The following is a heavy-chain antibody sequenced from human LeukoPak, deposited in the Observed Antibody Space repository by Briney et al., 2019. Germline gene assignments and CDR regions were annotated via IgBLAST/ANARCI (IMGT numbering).Heavy chain of an antibody. CDR3: AKDPRSGRIAAAGPLNWFDP. V-gene: IGHV3-23*01. D-gene: IGHD6-13*01. CDR1: GFTFSSYA. J-gene: IGHJ5*02. Sequence: GGSLRLSCAASGFTFSSYAMSWVRQAPGKGLEWVSAISGSGGSTYYADSVKGRFTISRDNSKNTLYLQTNSLRAEDTAVYYCAKDPRSGRIAAAGPLNWFDPWGQGTLVTVSS. CDR2: ISGSGGST.